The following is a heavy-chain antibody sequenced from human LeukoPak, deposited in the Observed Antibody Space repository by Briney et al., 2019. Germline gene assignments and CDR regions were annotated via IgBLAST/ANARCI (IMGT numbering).Heavy chain of an antibody. J-gene: IGHJ6*03. CDR1: GFTFSSYG. V-gene: IGHV3-23*01. D-gene: IGHD4-11*01. Sequence: GGTLRLSCAASGFTFSSYGMSWVRQAPGKGLEWVSAISGSGGSTYYADSVKGRFTISRDNSKNTLYLQMNSLRAEDTAVYYCAKDPKVKFYYYMDVWGKGTTVTISS. CDR3: AKDPKVKFYYYMDV. CDR2: ISGSGGST.